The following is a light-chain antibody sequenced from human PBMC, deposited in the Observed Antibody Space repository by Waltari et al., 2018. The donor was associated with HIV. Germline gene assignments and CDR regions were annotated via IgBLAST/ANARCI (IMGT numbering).Light chain of an antibody. V-gene: IGKV1-6*01. J-gene: IGKJ3*01. CDR1: QGIGND. Sequence: AIQMTQSPSSLSASVGHRVTITCRASQGIGNDLGWYQQKSGKAPKVLIYAASSLQSGVSSRFSGSRSGTDFTLTISSLQPEDSATYYCLQDGSFPLTFGPGTKVDV. CDR2: AAS. CDR3: LQDGSFPLT.